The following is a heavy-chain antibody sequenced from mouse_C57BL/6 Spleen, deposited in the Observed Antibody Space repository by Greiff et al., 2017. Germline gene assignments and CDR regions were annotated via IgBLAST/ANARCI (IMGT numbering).Heavy chain of an antibody. CDR2: IYPGDGDT. CDR3: ARGYYYGSSYAMDY. D-gene: IGHD1-1*01. CDR1: GYAFSSSW. Sequence: QVQLKESGPELVKPGASVKISCKASGYAFSSSWMNWVKQRPGKGLEWIGRIYPGDGDTNYNGKFKGKATLTADKSSSTAYMQLSSLTSEDSAVYFCARGYYYGSSYAMDYWGQGTSVTVSS. J-gene: IGHJ4*01. V-gene: IGHV1-82*01.